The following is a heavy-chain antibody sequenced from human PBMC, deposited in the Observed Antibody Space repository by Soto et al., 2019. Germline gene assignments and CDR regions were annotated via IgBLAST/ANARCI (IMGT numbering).Heavy chain of an antibody. CDR1: GFTFSSYG. CDR3: AKDGPDSGPFDY. V-gene: IGHV3-30*18. D-gene: IGHD1-26*01. Sequence: QVQLVESGGGVVQPGRSLRLSCAASGFTFSSYGMHWVRQAPGKGLEWVAVISSDGNSKYYADSVKGRFTISRDNSKNTLYLQMNSLRAEDTAVYYCAKDGPDSGPFDYWGQGTLVTVSS. J-gene: IGHJ4*02. CDR2: ISSDGNSK.